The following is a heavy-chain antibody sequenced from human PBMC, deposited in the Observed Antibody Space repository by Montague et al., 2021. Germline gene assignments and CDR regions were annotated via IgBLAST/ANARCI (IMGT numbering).Heavy chain of an antibody. CDR2: IWFDGSNI. V-gene: IGHV3-33*01. D-gene: IGHD6-19*01. Sequence: FRSLSWAASGFTVTSYAMHWVRQAPGKGLEWVALIWFDGSNIKYADSVKGRFTISRDTPKNTLSLEMDSLTADDTAVYYCVRGRPSWLDRGFDLWGQGTLVTVSS. J-gene: IGHJ4*02. CDR3: VRGRPSWLDRGFDL. CDR1: GFTVTSYA.